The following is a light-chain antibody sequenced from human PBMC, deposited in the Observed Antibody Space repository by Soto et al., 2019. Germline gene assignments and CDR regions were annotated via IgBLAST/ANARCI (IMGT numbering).Light chain of an antibody. V-gene: IGKV3-15*01. CDR1: QSVSSN. Sequence: EIVMTQSPATLSVSPGERATLSCRASQSVSSNLAWYQQKPGQAPRLLIYGASTRATGMPARFSGSGYGTEFTLTISSLQSKDFAVYYCQQYNSWPRTFGQGTKGDIK. J-gene: IGKJ1*01. CDR3: QQYNSWPRT. CDR2: GAS.